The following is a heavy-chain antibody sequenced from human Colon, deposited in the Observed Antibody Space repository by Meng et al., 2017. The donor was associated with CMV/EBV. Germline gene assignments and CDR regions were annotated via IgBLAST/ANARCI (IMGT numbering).Heavy chain of an antibody. V-gene: IGHV3-23*01. Sequence: GGPLRLSCVASGFPFATFDMSWVRQAPGKGLEWISVIRGSDDTSYYPDSVKGRFTISKDKSKNTLFLQMNSLRVDDTAIYYCVTGGWLDDWAQGTLVTVSS. CDR2: IRGSDDTS. J-gene: IGHJ4*02. D-gene: IGHD6-19*01. CDR3: VTGGWLDD. CDR1: GFPFATFD.